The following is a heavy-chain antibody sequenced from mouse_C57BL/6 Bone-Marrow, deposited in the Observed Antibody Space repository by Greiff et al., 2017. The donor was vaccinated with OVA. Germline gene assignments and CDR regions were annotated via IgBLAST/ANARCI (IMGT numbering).Heavy chain of an antibody. CDR1: GFTFSDYG. CDR2: ISNLAYSI. J-gene: IGHJ1*03. Sequence: EVQLVESGGGLVQPGGSLKLSCAASGFTFSDYGMAWVRQAPRKGPEWVAFISNLAYSIYYADTVTGRFTISRENAKNTLYLEMSSLRSVDTAMYYCARHYSNYVDWYFDVWGTGTTVTVSS. CDR3: ARHYSNYVDWYFDV. D-gene: IGHD2-5*01. V-gene: IGHV5-15*01.